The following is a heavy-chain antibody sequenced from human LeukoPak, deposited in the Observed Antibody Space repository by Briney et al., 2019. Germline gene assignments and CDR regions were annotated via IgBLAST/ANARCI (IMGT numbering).Heavy chain of an antibody. J-gene: IGHJ4*02. CDR1: AGSISPYY. CDR2: IYYSGNT. Sequence: PSETLSLTCTVSAGSISPYYWSSIRQPPGKGLEWLGYIYYSGNTNYNPSLKSRVAISVDTSKNQFSLKLSSVTAADTAVYSCARSTGSTMFIDYWGQGTLVTVSS. D-gene: IGHD3-10*02. CDR3: ARSTGSTMFIDY. V-gene: IGHV4-59*01.